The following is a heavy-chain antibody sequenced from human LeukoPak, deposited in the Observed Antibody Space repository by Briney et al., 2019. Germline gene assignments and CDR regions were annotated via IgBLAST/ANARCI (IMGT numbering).Heavy chain of an antibody. D-gene: IGHD3-10*02. V-gene: IGHV3-21*01. J-gene: IGHJ6*04. CDR2: ISSSSSYI. Sequence: GGSLRLSCAASGFTFRSYSMNWVRQAPGKGLEWVSSISSSSSYIHYADSVKGRFTISRDNAKNSLYLQMNSLRAEDTAVYYCAELGITIIGGVWGKGTTVTISS. CDR3: AELGITIIGGV. CDR1: GFTFRSYS.